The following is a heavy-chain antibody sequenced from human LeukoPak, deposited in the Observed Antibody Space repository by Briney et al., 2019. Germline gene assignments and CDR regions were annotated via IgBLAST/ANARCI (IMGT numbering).Heavy chain of an antibody. V-gene: IGHV3-7*01. CDR3: ARAVPTGCDYFDY. D-gene: IGHD4-17*01. J-gene: IGHJ4*02. CDR1: GFSFSNYW. Sequence: PGGSLRLSCAASGFSFSNYWMSWVRQAPGKGLEWVANVKHDGGEKYYVDSVKGRFTISRDNAKNSLYLQMNSLRAEDTAMYYCARAVPTGCDYFDYWGQGTLVTVSS. CDR2: VKHDGGEK.